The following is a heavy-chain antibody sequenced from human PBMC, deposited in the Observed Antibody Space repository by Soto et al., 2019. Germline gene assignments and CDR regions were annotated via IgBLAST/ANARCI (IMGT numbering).Heavy chain of an antibody. CDR1: GGSFSGYY. J-gene: IGHJ6*03. V-gene: IGHV4-34*01. D-gene: IGHD2-2*01. CDR3: AGTQIVVVPAASINYYYYYMDV. Sequence: ASETLSLTCAVYGGSFSGYYWSWIRQPPGKGLEWIGEINHSGSTNYNPSLKSRVTISVDTSKNQFSLKLSSVTAADTAVYYCAGTQIVVVPAASINYYYYYMDVWGKGTTVTVSS. CDR2: INHSGST.